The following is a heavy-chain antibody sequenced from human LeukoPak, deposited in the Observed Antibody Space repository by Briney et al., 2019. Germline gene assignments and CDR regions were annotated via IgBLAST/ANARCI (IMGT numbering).Heavy chain of an antibody. CDR2: IYHSGST. D-gene: IGHD3-10*01. CDR3: ARGGIYYGSGSLPPNWYFDL. V-gene: IGHV4-30-2*01. Sequence: SGTLSLTCAVSGGSISSGGYSWSWIRQPPGKGLEWIGYIYHSGSTYYNPSLKSRVTISVDRSKNQFSLKLSSVTAADTAVYYCARGGIYYGSGSLPPNWYFDLWGRGTLVTVSS. J-gene: IGHJ2*01. CDR1: GGSISSGGYS.